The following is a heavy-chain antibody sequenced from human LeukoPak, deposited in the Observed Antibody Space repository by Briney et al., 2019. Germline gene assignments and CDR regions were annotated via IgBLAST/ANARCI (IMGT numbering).Heavy chain of an antibody. V-gene: IGHV4-31*11. D-gene: IGHD3-22*01. J-gene: IGHJ3*01. CDR3: ARDYTDDSSGYYL. Sequence: PSETLSLTCAVSNGSISRGAHYCTSVRQHPGKGLEWIGHIYFTGTTYYNPAPKGRVTISIDTSKDHFSLSLTSVTAADTVVYYCARDYTDDSSGYYLWGQGRMVAVSP. CDR1: NGSISRGAHY. CDR2: IYFTGTT.